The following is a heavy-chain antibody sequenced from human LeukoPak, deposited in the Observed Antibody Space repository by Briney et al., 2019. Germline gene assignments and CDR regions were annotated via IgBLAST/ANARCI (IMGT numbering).Heavy chain of an antibody. D-gene: IGHD1-26*01. Sequence: GGSLRLSCAASGFTFSSYAMHWIRQTPGKGLEWVAFISYDGSNKNYADSVKGRFTISRDNSKNTVYLQMNSLRTEDTAVYYCAKTVGASTFYYYMDVWGKGTTVTVTS. CDR1: GFTFSSYA. V-gene: IGHV3-30*04. J-gene: IGHJ6*03. CDR2: ISYDGSNK. CDR3: AKTVGASTFYYYMDV.